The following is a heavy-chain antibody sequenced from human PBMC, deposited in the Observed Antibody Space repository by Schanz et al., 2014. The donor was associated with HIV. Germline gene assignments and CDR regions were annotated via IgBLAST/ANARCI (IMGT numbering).Heavy chain of an antibody. J-gene: IGHJ4*02. V-gene: IGHV3-66*01. Sequence: VQLVESGGRLVRPGESLRLSCVTSAFTLSGYSMNWVRQAPGKGLEWVSVIYSGGSTYYADSVKGRFTISRDNSKNTLYLLMNSLRAEDTAVYYCASGPLYYFDYWGQGTLVIVSS. CDR1: AFTLSGYS. CDR3: ASGPLYYFDY. CDR2: IYSGGST.